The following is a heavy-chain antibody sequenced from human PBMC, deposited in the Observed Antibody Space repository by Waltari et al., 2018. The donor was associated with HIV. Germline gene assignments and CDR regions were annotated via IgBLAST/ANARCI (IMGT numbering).Heavy chain of an antibody. J-gene: IGHJ4*02. D-gene: IGHD2-15*01. V-gene: IGHV4-59*01. Sequence: QLQLRESGTGLVKPLETVALNCSVSGGAITSYLWSWYRQPPAKGLEWIGYIHSTGSTNYRPALKSRVTISVDTSKTFFSLRLNSVTAADTAIYYCARGIFGGNPGYWGRGTLITVSS. CDR1: GGAITSYL. CDR3: ARGIFGGNPGY. CDR2: IHSTGST.